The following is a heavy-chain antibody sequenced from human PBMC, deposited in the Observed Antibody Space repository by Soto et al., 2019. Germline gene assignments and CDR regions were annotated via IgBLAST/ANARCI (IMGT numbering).Heavy chain of an antibody. CDR1: GFTLSSYG. V-gene: IGHV3-30*03. CDR2: ISYDGSDK. Sequence: QVQLVESGGGVVQPGRSLRRTCAASGFTLSSYGMHWVRQAPGKGLEWVALISYDGSDKYYADSVKGRFTISRDNSQNTLYLQMNSLSVEDTAVYYCGDGQYFSDSWGQGTLVTVSS. CDR3: GDGQYFSDS. J-gene: IGHJ4*02.